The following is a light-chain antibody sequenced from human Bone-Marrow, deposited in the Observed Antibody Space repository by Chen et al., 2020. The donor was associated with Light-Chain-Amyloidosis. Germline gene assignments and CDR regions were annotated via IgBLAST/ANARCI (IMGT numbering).Light chain of an antibody. CDR1: SSNIGAGYD. Sequence: QSVLTQSPSVSGAPGQRVIISCSGSSSNIGAGYDVHWYQQIPGTAPKLLIYGDTNRPSGVPDRFSGFKSGTSAYLAIAGLQAEDEADYFCQSYDSSLSGVVFGGGAKLTVL. J-gene: IGLJ2*01. CDR2: GDT. V-gene: IGLV1-40*01. CDR3: QSYDSSLSGVV.